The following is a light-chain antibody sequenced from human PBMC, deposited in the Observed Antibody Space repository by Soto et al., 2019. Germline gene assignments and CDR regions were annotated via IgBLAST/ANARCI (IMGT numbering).Light chain of an antibody. V-gene: IGLV1-40*01. J-gene: IGLJ1*01. CDR3: QSDENSRTGFYV. CDR2: GNT. Sequence: QSVLTQPPSVSGAPGQRVTISCTGSSSDIGAGFDVHWYQHLPGTAPKLLIYGNTNRPSGVHGRFSGSKSGTSASLVITGLQAEDEAYYSCQSDENSRTGFYVFGTGTKLTVL. CDR1: SSDIGAGFD.